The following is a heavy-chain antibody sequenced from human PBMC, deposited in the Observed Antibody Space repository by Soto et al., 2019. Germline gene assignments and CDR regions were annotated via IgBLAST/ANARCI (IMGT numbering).Heavy chain of an antibody. D-gene: IGHD1-26*01. Sequence: GGSLRLSCAASGFTFDDYAMHWVRQAPGKGLEWVSGITWNSGSIAYADSVKGRFTISRDNAKNSLYLQMNSLRAEDTALYYCAKDNSGSYPYYYGMDVWGQGTTVTVSS. J-gene: IGHJ6*02. CDR3: AKDNSGSYPYYYGMDV. CDR1: GFTFDDYA. V-gene: IGHV3-9*01. CDR2: ITWNSGSI.